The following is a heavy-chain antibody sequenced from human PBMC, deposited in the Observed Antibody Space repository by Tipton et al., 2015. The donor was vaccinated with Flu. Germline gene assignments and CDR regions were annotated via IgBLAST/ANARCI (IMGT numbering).Heavy chain of an antibody. CDR2: INKDGSNA. Sequence: SLRLSCAASGFTFSNHWMHWVRQAPGKGLVWVSRINKDGSNAVYADSAKGRFTFSRDNAKNTLYQQMIGLRADDTAVYYCTRGLSPSEALDYWGQGTLVTVSS. D-gene: IGHD2-21*02. CDR3: TRGLSPSEALDY. V-gene: IGHV3-74*01. J-gene: IGHJ4*02. CDR1: GFTFSNHW.